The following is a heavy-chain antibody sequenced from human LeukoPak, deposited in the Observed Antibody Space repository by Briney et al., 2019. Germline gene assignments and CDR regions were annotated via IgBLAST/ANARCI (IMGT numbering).Heavy chain of an antibody. J-gene: IGHJ6*03. CDR1: GFTFSSYW. V-gene: IGHV3-74*01. CDR3: ARGQWAYYMDV. D-gene: IGHD2-8*01. CDR2: INTDGSST. Sequence: PGGSLRHSCAASGFTFSSYWMHWVRQAPGKGLVWVSRINTDGSSTSYADSVKGRFTISRDNAKNTLYLQMNSLRAEDTAVYYCARGQWAYYMDVWGKGTTVTVSS.